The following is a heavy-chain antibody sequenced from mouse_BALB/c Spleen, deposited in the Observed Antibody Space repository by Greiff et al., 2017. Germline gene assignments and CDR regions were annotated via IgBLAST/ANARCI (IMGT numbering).Heavy chain of an antibody. V-gene: IGHV3-8*02. CDR3: ARSLLRLHAMDY. CDR1: GDSLTSGY. D-gene: IGHD1-2*01. CDR2: ISYSGST. Sequence: VQLKQSGPNLVKPSQTLSLTCSFTGDSLTSGYWNWIRKFPGNKLEYMGYISYSGSTYYNPSLKSRISITRDTSKNQYYPQLNSVTTEDTATYYCARSLLRLHAMDYWGQGTSVTVSS. J-gene: IGHJ4*01.